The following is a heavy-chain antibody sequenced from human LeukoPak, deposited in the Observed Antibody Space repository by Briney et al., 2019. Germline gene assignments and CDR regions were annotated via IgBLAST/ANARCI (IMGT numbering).Heavy chain of an antibody. Sequence: PSETLSLTCTVSGGSISSGSYYGSWVRQPAGKGLEWIGRIYTSGSTHYNPSLKSRVTISVDTSKNQFSLKLSSVTAADTAVYYCARHWWGGGYSGYDNNFDYWGQGTLVTVSS. CDR3: ARHWWGGGYSGYDNNFDY. V-gene: IGHV4-61*02. CDR1: GGSISSGSYY. D-gene: IGHD5-12*01. CDR2: IYTSGST. J-gene: IGHJ4*02.